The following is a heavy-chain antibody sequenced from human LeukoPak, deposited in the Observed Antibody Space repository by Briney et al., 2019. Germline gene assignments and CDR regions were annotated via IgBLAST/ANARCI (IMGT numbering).Heavy chain of an antibody. CDR1: GYTFTNYG. Sequence: ASLKVSCKASGYTFTNYGVSWVRQAPGQGLEWMGWISAYNGNTNYPQKLQGRVTMTTDTSTSTAYMELRSLRSDDTAVYYCARGGGTVAGTWFDPWGQGTLVTVSS. J-gene: IGHJ5*02. CDR2: ISAYNGNT. V-gene: IGHV1-18*01. CDR3: ARGGGTVAGTWFDP. D-gene: IGHD6-19*01.